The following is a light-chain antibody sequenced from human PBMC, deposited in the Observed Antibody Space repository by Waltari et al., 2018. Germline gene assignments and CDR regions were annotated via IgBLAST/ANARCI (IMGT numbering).Light chain of an antibody. Sequence: DIQMTQSPSSLSASVGDRVTITCQASQDISNYLNWYQQKPGKAPKLLIYDASNLETGVPSRFSGSGYETEFTLTISSLQPEDSATYYCLQHATYPLTFGGGTKVEV. CDR1: QDISNY. J-gene: IGKJ4*01. CDR3: LQHATYPLT. CDR2: DAS. V-gene: IGKV1-33*01.